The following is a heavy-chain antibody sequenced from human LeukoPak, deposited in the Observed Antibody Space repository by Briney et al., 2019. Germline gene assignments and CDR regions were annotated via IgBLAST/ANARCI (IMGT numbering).Heavy chain of an antibody. J-gene: IGHJ4*02. CDR2: IYYSGST. CDR3: ARQAFDWLLNY. Sequence: SETLSLTCTVSGGSISSSSYYWGWIRQPPGKGLEWIGSIYYSGSTYYNPSLKSRVTISVDTSKNQFSLKLSSVTAADTAVYYCARQAFDWLLNYWGQGTLVTVSS. V-gene: IGHV4-39*01. D-gene: IGHD3-9*01. CDR1: GGSISSSSYY.